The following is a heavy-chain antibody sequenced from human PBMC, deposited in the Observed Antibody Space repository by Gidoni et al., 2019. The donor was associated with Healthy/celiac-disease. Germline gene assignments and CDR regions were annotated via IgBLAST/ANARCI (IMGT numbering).Heavy chain of an antibody. D-gene: IGHD3-10*01. Sequence: LQLQQSGPGLAKPSDNLSLTCTVHGGPISISSYYWGLIRQPPGKGREWIGRSYYSGSTDYNPSLKSRVTISGDTPKNQVSLRLSFGTAAYTAVYYCARHWYGSGALLNMDVWGQGTTVTVSS. CDR3: ARHWYGSGALLNMDV. V-gene: IGHV4-39*01. CDR1: GGPISISSYY. J-gene: IGHJ6*02. CDR2: SYYSGST.